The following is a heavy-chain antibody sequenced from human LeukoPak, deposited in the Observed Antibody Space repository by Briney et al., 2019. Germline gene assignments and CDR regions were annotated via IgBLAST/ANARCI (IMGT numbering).Heavy chain of an antibody. Sequence: GASVKVSCKASGYTFTGYYMHWVRQAPGQGLEWMGWINPNSGGTNDAQKFQGRVTMTRDTSISTAYMELSRLRSDDTAVYYCATNPRPKNYYYYYMDVWGKGTTVTVSS. V-gene: IGHV1-2*02. CDR2: INPNSGGT. CDR1: GYTFTGYY. CDR3: ATNPRPKNYYYYYMDV. J-gene: IGHJ6*03. D-gene: IGHD3-3*01.